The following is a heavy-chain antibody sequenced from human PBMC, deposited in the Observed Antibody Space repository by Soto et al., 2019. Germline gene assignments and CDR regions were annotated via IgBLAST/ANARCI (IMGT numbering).Heavy chain of an antibody. V-gene: IGHV3-15*01. CDR3: TAAYSYSSSLCFDY. CDR1: GFTFSKAW. J-gene: IGHJ4*02. D-gene: IGHD6-19*01. CDR2: IKSKADGGTI. Sequence: GGSLRLSCAASGFTFSKAWMTWVRQAPGKGLEWVGRIKSKADGGTIDYAAPVKGRLSITRDDSKNTLYLQMNSLKTEDTAVYSCTAAYSYSSSLCFDYWGQGALVTVSS.